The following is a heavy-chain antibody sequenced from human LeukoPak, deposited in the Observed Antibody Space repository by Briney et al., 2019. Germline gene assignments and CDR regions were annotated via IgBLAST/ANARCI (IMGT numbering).Heavy chain of an antibody. Sequence: GESLKISCQGSGYIFTIYWIGWVRQMPGKGLECMGIIYPGDSDTRYSPSFQGQVSISADKSISTAYLQWSSLRASDTAMYYCASAYSGSLDAFDIWGQGTMVTVSS. CDR1: GYIFTIYW. V-gene: IGHV5-51*01. CDR2: IYPGDSDT. CDR3: ASAYSGSLDAFDI. J-gene: IGHJ3*02. D-gene: IGHD1-26*01.